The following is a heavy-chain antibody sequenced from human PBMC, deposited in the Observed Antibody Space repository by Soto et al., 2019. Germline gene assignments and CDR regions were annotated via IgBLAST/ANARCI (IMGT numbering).Heavy chain of an antibody. CDR3: ARDMSVDTAYFDY. Sequence: GGSLRLSCAASGFTFSSYSMNWVRQAPGKGLEWVSSISSSSSYIYYADSVKGRFTISRDNAKNSLYLQMNSLRAEDTAVYYCARDMSVDTAYFDYWGQGTLVTVSS. CDR2: ISSSSSYI. CDR1: GFTFSSYS. V-gene: IGHV3-21*01. J-gene: IGHJ4*02. D-gene: IGHD5-18*01.